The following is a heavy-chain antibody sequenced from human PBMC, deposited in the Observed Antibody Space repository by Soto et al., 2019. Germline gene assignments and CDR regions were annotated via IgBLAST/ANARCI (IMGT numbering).Heavy chain of an antibody. J-gene: IGHJ6*02. CDR2: IDPSDSYT. Sequence: PGESLKISCKGSGYSFTSYWISWVRQMPGKGLEWMGRIDPSDSYTNYSPSFQGHVTISADKSISTAYLQWSSLKASDTAMYYCARRRVDCSSTSCYPFGMDVWGQGTTVTVSS. D-gene: IGHD2-2*01. CDR3: ARRRVDCSSTSCYPFGMDV. V-gene: IGHV5-10-1*01. CDR1: GYSFTSYW.